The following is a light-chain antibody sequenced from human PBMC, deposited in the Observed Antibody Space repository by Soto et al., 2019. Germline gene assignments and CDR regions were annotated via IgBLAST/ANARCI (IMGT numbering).Light chain of an antibody. V-gene: IGKV3-11*02. Sequence: EIVMTQSPGTXSLPVGNRATLPCRASQSVSNYSGWYQQQPPNPPXLXXXDTSNTDTGIPASISSSASGRAFTLPTSSIHHEDFGVYYCHQRRAARPYSVGQGTKVDI. CDR2: DTS. J-gene: IGKJ2*03. CDR3: HQRRAARPYS. CDR1: QSVSNY.